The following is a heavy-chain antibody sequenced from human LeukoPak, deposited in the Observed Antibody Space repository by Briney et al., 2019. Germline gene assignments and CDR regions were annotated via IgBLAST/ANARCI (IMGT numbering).Heavy chain of an antibody. CDR3: ARGRRDRALRYFDWLLSFDI. D-gene: IGHD3-9*01. J-gene: IGHJ3*02. V-gene: IGHV1-18*01. CDR1: GYTFTSYG. CDR2: ISAYNGNT. Sequence: GASVKVSCKASGYTFTSYGISWVRQAPGQGLEWMGWISAYNGNTNYAQKLQGRVTMTTDTSTSTAYMELSSLRSEDTAVYYCARGRRDRALRYFDWLLSFDIWGQGTMVTVSS.